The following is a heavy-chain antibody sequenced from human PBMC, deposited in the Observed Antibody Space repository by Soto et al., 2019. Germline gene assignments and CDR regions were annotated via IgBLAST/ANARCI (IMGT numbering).Heavy chain of an antibody. Sequence: QVQLQESGPGXVXPXXXXSLTXTVSGGSISSGDYYWSWIRQPPGKGLEWIGYIYYSGSTYYNPSLKSRVTISVDTSKNQFSLKLTSVTAADTAVXYCAXRTTXXGYFDYWGQGTLVTVSS. CDR2: IYYSGST. CDR3: AXRTTXXGYFDY. V-gene: IGHV4-30-4*01. CDR1: GGSISSGDYY. J-gene: IGHJ4*02.